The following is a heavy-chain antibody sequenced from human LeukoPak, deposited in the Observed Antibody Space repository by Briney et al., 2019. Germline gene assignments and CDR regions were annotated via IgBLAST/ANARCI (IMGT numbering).Heavy chain of an antibody. CDR1: GFTFSRYW. J-gene: IGHJ3*01. CDR2: IKHDGSET. CDR3: AKEMATIRAFDF. D-gene: IGHD5-24*01. V-gene: IGHV3-7*01. Sequence: GGSLRLSCAASGFTFSRYWMSWVRQAPGKGLEWVANIKHDGSETYYVDSVKGRFTISRDNAKNSLYLQMNSLRAEDTAVYYCAKEMATIRAFDFWGQGTMVTVSS.